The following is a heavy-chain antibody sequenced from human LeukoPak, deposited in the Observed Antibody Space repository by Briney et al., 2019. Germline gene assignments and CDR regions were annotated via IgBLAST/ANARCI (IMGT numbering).Heavy chain of an antibody. D-gene: IGHD3-22*01. CDR1: GGSISSGSYY. CDR2: IYYSGST. J-gene: IGHJ5*02. V-gene: IGHV4-30-4*08. CDR3: ARVVSVVVISHRGWFDP. Sequence: PSEALSLTCTVSGGSISSGSYYWSWIRQPPGKGLEWIGYIYYSGSTYYNPSLKSRVTISVDTSKNQFSLKLSSVTAADTAVYYCARVVSVVVISHRGWFDPWGQGTLVTVSS.